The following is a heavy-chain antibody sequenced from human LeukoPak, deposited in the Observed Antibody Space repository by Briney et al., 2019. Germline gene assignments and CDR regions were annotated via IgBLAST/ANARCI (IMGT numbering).Heavy chain of an antibody. CDR2: ISYDGSNK. V-gene: IGHV3-30-3*01. D-gene: IGHD4-17*01. Sequence: GGSLRLSCAASGFTFSSYAMHWVRQAPGKGLEWVVVISYDGSNKYYADSVKGRFTISRDNSKNTLYLQMNSLRAEDTAVYYCARDRTHRGDYVVDYWGQGTLVAVSS. CDR3: ARDRTHRGDYVVDY. J-gene: IGHJ4*02. CDR1: GFTFSSYA.